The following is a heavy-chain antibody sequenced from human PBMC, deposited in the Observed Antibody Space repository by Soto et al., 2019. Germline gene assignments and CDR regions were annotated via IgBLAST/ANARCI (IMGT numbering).Heavy chain of an antibody. CDR3: ASRSSSSLWSLFDP. V-gene: IGHV4-39*01. CDR2: MYYTGNK. J-gene: IGHJ5*02. Sequence: SETLSLTCTGSGGSISISTYYLDWIRQPPGKGLEWIGAMYYTGNKNYNPSLESRVTMSVDTSKNQFSLKLSSVTPTDTAVYYCASRSSSSLWSLFDPWGRGLLVTISS. D-gene: IGHD6-6*01. CDR1: GGSISISTYY.